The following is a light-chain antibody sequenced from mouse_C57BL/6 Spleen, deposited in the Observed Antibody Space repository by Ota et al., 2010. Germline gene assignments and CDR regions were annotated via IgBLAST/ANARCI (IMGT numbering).Light chain of an antibody. Sequence: DIVMTQSPSSLSVSVGDRVSITCKASQDVGTAVAWYQQKPGQSPKLLIYWASTRHTGVPDRFTGSGSGTDFTLTISNVQSEDLADYFCQQYSSYPLTFGAGTKL. V-gene: IGKV6-23*01. CDR1: QDVGTA. CDR3: QQYSSYPLT. J-gene: IGKJ5*01. CDR2: WAS.